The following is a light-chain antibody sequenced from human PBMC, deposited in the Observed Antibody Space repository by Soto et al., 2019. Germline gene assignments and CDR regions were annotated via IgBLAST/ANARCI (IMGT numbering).Light chain of an antibody. J-gene: IGLJ1*01. CDR2: ANI. CDR3: QSYDSSLSAYV. CDR1: SSNIGAGYD. V-gene: IGLV1-40*01. Sequence: QPVLTQPPSVSGAPGQRVTISCTGSSSNIGAGYDVHWYQQLPGTAPTLLMFANINRPSGVPDRFSGSKSGTSAFLAITGLQAEDEADYYCQSYDSSLSAYVFGTGTKVTVL.